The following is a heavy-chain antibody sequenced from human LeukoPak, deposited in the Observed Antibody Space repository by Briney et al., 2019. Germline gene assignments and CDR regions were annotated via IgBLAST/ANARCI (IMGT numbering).Heavy chain of an antibody. Sequence: PSETLSLTGTVSGASISSYYWSWIRQPPGKGLEWIGYIFYSGSTNYNPSLKSRVTISVDMSKNQFSLKLSSVTAADTAVYYCARHGGATMVRGVLVDAFDIWGQGTMVTVSS. CDR3: ARHGGATMVRGVLVDAFDI. V-gene: IGHV4-59*08. D-gene: IGHD3-10*01. CDR1: GASISSYY. CDR2: IFYSGST. J-gene: IGHJ3*02.